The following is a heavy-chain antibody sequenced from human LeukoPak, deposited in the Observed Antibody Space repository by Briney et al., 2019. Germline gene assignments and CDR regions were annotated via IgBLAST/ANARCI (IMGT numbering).Heavy chain of an antibody. CDR3: ARESYDSSGFSIFRYFDY. D-gene: IGHD3-22*01. Sequence: GGSLRLSCAASGFTFSSYSMNWVRQAPGKGLEWVSSISSSSSYIYYADSVKGRFTISRDNAKNSLYLQMNSLRAKDTAVYYCARESYDSSGFSIFRYFDYWGQGTLVTVSS. J-gene: IGHJ4*02. V-gene: IGHV3-21*01. CDR2: ISSSSSYI. CDR1: GFTFSSYS.